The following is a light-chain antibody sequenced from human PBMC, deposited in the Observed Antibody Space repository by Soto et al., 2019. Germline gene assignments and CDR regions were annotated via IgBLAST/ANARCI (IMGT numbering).Light chain of an antibody. CDR1: QSLRSN. J-gene: IGKJ5*01. CDR2: DAS. Sequence: EIVLTQSPGTLSVSPGERATLSCTASQSLRSNFLAWYQQKPGQAPRLLIYDASSRAAGIPARFSGSGSGTEFTLTISSLQSEDFAVYYCQQYNNWPPITFGQGTRLENK. V-gene: IGKV3-15*01. CDR3: QQYNNWPPIT.